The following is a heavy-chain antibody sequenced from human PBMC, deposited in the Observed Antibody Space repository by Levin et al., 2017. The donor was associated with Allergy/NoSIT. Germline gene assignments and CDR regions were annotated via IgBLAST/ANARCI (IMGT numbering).Heavy chain of an antibody. Sequence: ASVKVSCKASGYTFTNYGISWVRQAPGQGLEWMGWISPYNVNTNYAQNLQGRVTMTTDPPTNTAYMELRSLRSDDTAVYYCARGGSYYGSGLNWFDPWGQGTLVTVSS. CDR2: ISPYNVNT. CDR3: ARGGSYYGSGLNWFDP. V-gene: IGHV1-18*01. D-gene: IGHD3-10*01. CDR1: GYTFTNYG. J-gene: IGHJ5*02.